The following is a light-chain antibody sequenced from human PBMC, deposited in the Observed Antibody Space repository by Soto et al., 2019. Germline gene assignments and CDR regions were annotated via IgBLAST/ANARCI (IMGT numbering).Light chain of an antibody. CDR2: DAS. Sequence: EIVLTQSPGTLSLSPGERVTLSCRASQSISSSHLAWYQQRPGQAPRLLIYDASNRATGISDRFSGSGSGTDFTLTISRLEPEDFAVYYCQQYGSSLWTFGQGTKVDI. J-gene: IGKJ1*01. V-gene: IGKV3-20*01. CDR1: QSISSSH. CDR3: QQYGSSLWT.